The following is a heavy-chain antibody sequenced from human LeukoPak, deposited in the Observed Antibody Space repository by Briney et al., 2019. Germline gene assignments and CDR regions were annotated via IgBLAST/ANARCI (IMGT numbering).Heavy chain of an antibody. CDR1: GYTFTGYY. D-gene: IGHD3-22*01. Sequence: ASVKVSCKASGYTFTGYYMHWVRQAPGPGLEWMGWINPNSGGTNYAQKFQCRVTMTRDTSISTAYMELSRLRSDDTAVYYCAREFGGYYVYFDYWGQGTLVTVFS. J-gene: IGHJ4*02. V-gene: IGHV1-2*02. CDR3: AREFGGYYVYFDY. CDR2: INPNSGGT.